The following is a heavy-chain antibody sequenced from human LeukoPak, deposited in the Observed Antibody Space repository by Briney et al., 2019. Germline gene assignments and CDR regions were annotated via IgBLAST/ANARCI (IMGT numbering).Heavy chain of an antibody. Sequence: GGSLRLSCAASGFTFSNAWMNWVRQAPGKGLEWVSAISGSGGSTYYADSVKGRFTISRDNSKNTLYLQMNSLRAEDTAVYYCAKAGSGWDFDYWGQGSLVTVSS. CDR1: GFTFSNAW. J-gene: IGHJ4*02. CDR2: ISGSGGST. D-gene: IGHD6-19*01. CDR3: AKAGSGWDFDY. V-gene: IGHV3-23*01.